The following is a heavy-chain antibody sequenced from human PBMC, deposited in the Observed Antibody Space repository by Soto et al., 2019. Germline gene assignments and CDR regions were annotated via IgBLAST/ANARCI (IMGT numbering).Heavy chain of an antibody. CDR1: GFTFSSYS. J-gene: IGHJ6*03. D-gene: IGHD3-16*02. Sequence: EVQLVESGGGLVQPGGSLRLSCAASGFTFSSYSMNWVRQAPGKGLEWVSYISSSISTIYYADSVKGRFTISRYNAKNSLYLKMKRLRDEDKAVYYCARGIGDYDYIWGSYRSKVLDYYYYMDVWGKGTTVTVSS. CDR2: ISSSISTI. V-gene: IGHV3-48*02. CDR3: ARGIGDYDYIWGSYRSKVLDYYYYMDV.